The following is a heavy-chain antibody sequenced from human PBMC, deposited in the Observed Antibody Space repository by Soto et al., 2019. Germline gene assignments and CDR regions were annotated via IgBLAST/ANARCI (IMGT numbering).Heavy chain of an antibody. CDR1: GFTFSSYA. CDR2: ISGSGGST. J-gene: IGHJ4*02. D-gene: IGHD3-9*01. CDR3: AKDLGALRYFGWLFDY. V-gene: IGHV3-23*01. Sequence: GGSLRLSCAASGFTFSSYAMSWVRQAPGKGLEWVSAISGSGGSTYYADSVKGRFTISRDNSKNTLYLQMNSLRAEDTAVYYCAKDLGALRYFGWLFDYWGQGTLVTVSS.